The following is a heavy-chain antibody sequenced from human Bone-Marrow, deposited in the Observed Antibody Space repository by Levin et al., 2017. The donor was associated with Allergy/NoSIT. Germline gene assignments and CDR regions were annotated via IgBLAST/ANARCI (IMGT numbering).Heavy chain of an antibody. D-gene: IGHD1-1*01. Sequence: ASVKVSCKASGYTFTGYYMHWVRQAPGQGLEWMGWINPNSGGTNYAQKFQGRVTMTRDTSISTAYMELSRLRSDDTAVYYCARGKEEGIDLLPQTDFDYWGQGTLVTVSS. V-gene: IGHV1-2*02. CDR2: INPNSGGT. CDR3: ARGKEEGIDLLPQTDFDY. J-gene: IGHJ4*02. CDR1: GYTFTGYY.